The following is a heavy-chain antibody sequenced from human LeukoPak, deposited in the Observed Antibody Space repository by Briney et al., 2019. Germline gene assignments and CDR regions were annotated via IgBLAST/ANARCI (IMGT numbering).Heavy chain of an antibody. J-gene: IGHJ4*02. CDR2: IYYSGST. CDR3: ARGALLLAVAFDY. D-gene: IGHD6-19*01. Sequence: PSETLSLTCTVSGGSISSSSYYWGWIRQPPGKGLEWIGYIYYSGSTNYNPSLKSRVTISVDTSKNQFSLKLSSVTAADTAVYYCARGALLLAVAFDYWGQGTLVTVSS. CDR1: GGSISSSSYY. V-gene: IGHV4-61*05.